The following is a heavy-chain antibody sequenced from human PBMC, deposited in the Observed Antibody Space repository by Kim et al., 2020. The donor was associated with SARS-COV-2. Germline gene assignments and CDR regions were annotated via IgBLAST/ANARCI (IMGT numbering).Heavy chain of an antibody. CDR2: ISHSGST. J-gene: IGHJ4*02. CDR3: ARVSSPFRWYL. V-gene: IGHV4-59*01. Sequence: SETLSLTCTVSGGSFTGFYWGWIRQTPGESLEWIGHISHSGSTTYNPSLQSRVTISLDTSKNQFSLQLRSLTAEDTAVYFCARVSSPFRWYLWGQGTLVTVSS. CDR1: GGSFTGFY. D-gene: IGHD6-13*01.